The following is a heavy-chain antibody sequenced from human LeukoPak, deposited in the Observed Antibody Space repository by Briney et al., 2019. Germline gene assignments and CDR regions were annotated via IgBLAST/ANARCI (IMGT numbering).Heavy chain of an antibody. J-gene: IGHJ6*02. CDR3: ASSGCSGGSCYYYYYYYGMDV. CDR1: GGTFSSYA. Sequence: SVKVSCKASGGTFSSYAISWVRQAPGQGLEWMGGIIPIFGTANYAQKFQGRVTITADESTSTAYMELSSLRSEDTAVYYCASSGCSGGSCYYYYYYYGMDVWGQGTTVTVSS. V-gene: IGHV1-69*13. D-gene: IGHD2-15*01. CDR2: IIPIFGTA.